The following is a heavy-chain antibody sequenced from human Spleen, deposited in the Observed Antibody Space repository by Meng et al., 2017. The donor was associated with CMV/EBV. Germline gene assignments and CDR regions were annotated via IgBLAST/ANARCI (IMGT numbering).Heavy chain of an antibody. Sequence: SETLSLTCTVSGGSISSYYWNWIRQPPGKGLEWIGYIYYSGSTNYNPSLNSRVTISVDTSKNHFSLKLSSVTAADTAVYYCAREWSTWQPFDYWGQGTLVTVSS. V-gene: IGHV4-59*01. D-gene: IGHD2-15*01. J-gene: IGHJ4*02. CDR1: GGSISSYY. CDR3: AREWSTWQPFDY. CDR2: IYYSGST.